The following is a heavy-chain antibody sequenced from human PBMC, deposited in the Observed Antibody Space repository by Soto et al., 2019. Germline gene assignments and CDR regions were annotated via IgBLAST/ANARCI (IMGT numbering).Heavy chain of an antibody. J-gene: IGHJ5*02. CDR2: IDPSDSYT. D-gene: IGHD2-2*01. CDR1: GYSFTSYW. Sequence: GESLKISCKGSGYSFTSYWISWVRQMPGKGLEWMGRIDPSDSYTNYSPSFQGHVTISADKSISTAYLQWSSLKASDTAMYYCARQIVVVPAAIGNWLDPWGKGTLVTVS. CDR3: ARQIVVVPAAIGNWLDP. V-gene: IGHV5-10-1*01.